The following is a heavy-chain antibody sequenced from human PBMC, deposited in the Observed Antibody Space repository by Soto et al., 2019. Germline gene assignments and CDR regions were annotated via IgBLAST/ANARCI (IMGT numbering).Heavy chain of an antibody. V-gene: IGHV1-18*01. J-gene: IGHJ6*02. CDR2: ISAYNGNT. D-gene: IGHD3-22*01. CDR3: ARGGRHDSSGYYLPFSGMDV. CDR1: GYTFTGYG. Sequence: ASVKVSCKASGYTFTGYGISWVRQAPGQGLEWMGWISAYNGNTNYAQKLQGRVTMTTDTSTSTAYMELRSLRSDDTAVYYCARGGRHDSSGYYLPFSGMDVWGQGTTVTVSS.